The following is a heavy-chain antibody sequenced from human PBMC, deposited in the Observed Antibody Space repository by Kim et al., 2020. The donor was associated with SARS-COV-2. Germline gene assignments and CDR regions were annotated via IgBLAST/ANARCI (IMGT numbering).Heavy chain of an antibody. Sequence: ASVKVSCKASGYTFTGYYMHWVRQAPGQGLEWMGWINPNSGGTHYAQKFQGWATMTSDTSITTAYMELSRLRSDDAAVYYCARETVVLPASGDYYYGMDVWGQGTTVTVSS. CDR1: GYTFTGYY. V-gene: IGHV1-2*04. D-gene: IGHD2-2*01. CDR2: INPNSGGT. J-gene: IGHJ6*02. CDR3: ARETVVLPASGDYYYGMDV.